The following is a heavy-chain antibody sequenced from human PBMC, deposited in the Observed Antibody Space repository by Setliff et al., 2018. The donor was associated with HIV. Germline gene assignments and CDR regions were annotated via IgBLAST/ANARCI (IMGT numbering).Heavy chain of an antibody. CDR1: GGSISSYY. CDR3: ARERRDVYYYYYMDV. J-gene: IGHJ6*03. Sequence: SETLSLTCTVSGGSISSYYWSWIRQSPGRGLASPGRGLEWIGHIFHSGSAYYNPSLKDRVSMSVDTSQNQFSLNVTSLTAADTAVYFCARERRDVYYYYYMDVWGKGTTVTVSS. CDR2: IFHSGSA. V-gene: IGHV4-59*12.